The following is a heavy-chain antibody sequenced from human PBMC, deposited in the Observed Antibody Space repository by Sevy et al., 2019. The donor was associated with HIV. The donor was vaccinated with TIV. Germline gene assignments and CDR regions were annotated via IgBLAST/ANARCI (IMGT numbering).Heavy chain of an antibody. V-gene: IGHV1-24*01. CDR1: GYTLSQLS. CDR3: ATRKDYYDSSGYPFDY. CDR2: FDPQDGRT. D-gene: IGHD3-22*01. J-gene: IGHJ4*02. Sequence: ASVKVSCKVSGYTLSQLSMHWVRQAPGNWLEWVGTFDPQDGRTISAQKFQGRVTMTEDTSTDTVYMELNSLNSEDTAVYYCATRKDYYDSSGYPFDYWGQGTQVTVSS.